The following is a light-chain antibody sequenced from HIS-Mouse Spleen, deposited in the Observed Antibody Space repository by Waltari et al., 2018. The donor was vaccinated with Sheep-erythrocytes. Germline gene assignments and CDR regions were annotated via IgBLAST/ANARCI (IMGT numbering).Light chain of an antibody. Sequence: SYELTQPPSVSVSPGQTASITCSGDKLGAKYACWYQQKPGPSPVLVIYQDSKRPSGIPGRFSGSNSGNTATLTISGTQAMDEADYYCQAWDSSTWVFGGGTKLTVL. V-gene: IGLV3-1*01. J-gene: IGLJ3*02. CDR1: KLGAKY. CDR2: QDS. CDR3: QAWDSSTWV.